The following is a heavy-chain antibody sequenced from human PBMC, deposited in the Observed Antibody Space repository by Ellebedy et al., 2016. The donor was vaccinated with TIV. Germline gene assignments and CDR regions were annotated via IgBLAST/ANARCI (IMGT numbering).Heavy chain of an antibody. J-gene: IGHJ4*02. V-gene: IGHV1-69*13. Sequence: AASVKVSCKASGGTFSSYAISWVRQAPGQGLEWMGGIIPIFGTANYAQKFQGRVTITADESTSTAYMGLSSLRSEDTAVYYCARDRSGSYPKKYYFDYWGQGTLVTVSS. CDR3: ARDRSGSYPKKYYFDY. D-gene: IGHD1-26*01. CDR2: IIPIFGTA. CDR1: GGTFSSYA.